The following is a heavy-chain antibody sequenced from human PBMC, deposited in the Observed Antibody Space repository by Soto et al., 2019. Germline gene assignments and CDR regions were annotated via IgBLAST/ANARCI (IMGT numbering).Heavy chain of an antibody. CDR2: INHSGST. CDR1: GGSFSCYY. V-gene: IGHV4-34*01. CDR3: ARGXCSSTSCYNYRYYYGMDV. D-gene: IGHD2-2*02. Sequence: PSETLSLTCAVYGGSFSCYYWSWIRQPPGKGLEWIGEINHSGSTNYNPSLKSRVTISVDTSKNQFSLKLSSVTAADTAVYYCARGXCSSTSCYNYRYYYGMDVWGQGTTVTVSS. J-gene: IGHJ6*02.